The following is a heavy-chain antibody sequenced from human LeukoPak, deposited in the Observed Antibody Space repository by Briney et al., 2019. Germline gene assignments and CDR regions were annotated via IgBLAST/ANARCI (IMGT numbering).Heavy chain of an antibody. Sequence: GGSLGLSFEASGLTFSSFGMTWVRQAPGKGLGGVAVISYDGGKKYFADSVKGRFTISRDNSKNTMYLEMNSLRVEDTALYYCHSTSAREDAFDIWGQGTMVTVSS. J-gene: IGHJ3*02. CDR1: GLTFSSFG. CDR2: ISYDGGKK. D-gene: IGHD1-26*01. V-gene: IGHV3-30*03. CDR3: HSTSAREDAFDI.